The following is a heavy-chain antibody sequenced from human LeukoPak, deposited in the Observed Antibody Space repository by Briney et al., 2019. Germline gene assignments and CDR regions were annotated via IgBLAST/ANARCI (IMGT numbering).Heavy chain of an antibody. D-gene: IGHD1-1*01. Sequence: PSETLSLTCAVYGGSFSGYCWSWIRQPPGKGLEWIGEINHSGSTNYNPSLKSRVTISVDTSKNQFSLKLSSVTAADTAVYYCARGQLTGYYYMDVWGKGTTVTVSS. CDR2: INHSGST. V-gene: IGHV4-34*01. J-gene: IGHJ6*03. CDR1: GGSFSGYC. CDR3: ARGQLTGYYYMDV.